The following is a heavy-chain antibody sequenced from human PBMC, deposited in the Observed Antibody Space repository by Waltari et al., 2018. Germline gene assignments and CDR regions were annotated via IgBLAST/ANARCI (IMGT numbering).Heavy chain of an antibody. CDR3: ARAVAPYFQH. D-gene: IGHD6-19*01. CDR2: IYTSGST. Sequence: QVQLQESGPGLVKPSQTLSLTCTVSGGSISSGSYSWSWIRQPAGKGLEWIGYIYTSGSTNYNPSLKSRVTISVDTSKNQFSLKLSSVTAADTAVYYCARAVAPYFQHWGQGTLVTVSS. J-gene: IGHJ1*01. CDR1: GGSISSGSYS. V-gene: IGHV4-61*09.